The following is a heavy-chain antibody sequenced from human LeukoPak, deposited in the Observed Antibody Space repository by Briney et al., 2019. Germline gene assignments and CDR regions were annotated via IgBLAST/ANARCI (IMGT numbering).Heavy chain of an antibody. J-gene: IGHJ4*02. CDR3: AKAITMVRGVHHFDY. D-gene: IGHD3-10*01. Sequence: GGSLRLSCAASEFTFSTYSMNWVRQAPGKGLEWVSSISSRSNYIYYADSVKGRFTISRDNAKNSLYLQMSSLRAEDTAVYYCAKAITMVRGVHHFDYWGQGTLVTVSS. CDR1: EFTFSTYS. V-gene: IGHV3-21*04. CDR2: ISSRSNYI.